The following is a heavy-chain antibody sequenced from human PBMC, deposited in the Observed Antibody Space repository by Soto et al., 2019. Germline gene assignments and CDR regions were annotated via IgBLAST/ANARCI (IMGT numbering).Heavy chain of an antibody. D-gene: IGHD1-1*01. V-gene: IGHV1-2*02. J-gene: IGHJ6*02. CDR3: ARDFTTRSSGVDV. CDR1: GYTFTGAY. Sequence: ASVKVSCKASGYTFTGAYIHWVRQAPGQGLEWMGCINPNSGGTEFAQKFQGRVTVTRDTSITTVYMEMNRLRSDDTGVYYCARDFTTRSSGVDVWGQGTAVTVSS. CDR2: INPNSGGT.